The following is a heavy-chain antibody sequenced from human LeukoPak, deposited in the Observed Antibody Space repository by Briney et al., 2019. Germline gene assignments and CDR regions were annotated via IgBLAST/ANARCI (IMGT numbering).Heavy chain of an antibody. CDR1: GFTFSSSA. Sequence: GGSLRLSCAASGFTFSSSAMSWVRQAPGKGLEWLSGISGSGGGTYYADSVKGRFTISRDDSKNTLYLQMHSLRAEDTAVYYCAKSGGSSGWLYWGQGTLVTVSS. D-gene: IGHD6-19*01. CDR2: ISGSGGGT. CDR3: AKSGGSSGWLY. J-gene: IGHJ4*02. V-gene: IGHV3-23*01.